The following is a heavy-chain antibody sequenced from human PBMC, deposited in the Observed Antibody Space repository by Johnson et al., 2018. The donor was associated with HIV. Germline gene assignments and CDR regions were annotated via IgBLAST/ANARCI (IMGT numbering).Heavy chain of an antibody. CDR1: GFTFSSYG. CDR2: IWYDGSNK. CDR3: SKQQLVPDDAFDN. J-gene: IGHJ3*02. V-gene: IGHV3-33*06. D-gene: IGHD6-6*01. Sequence: QVQLVESGGGVVQPGRSLRLSCAASGFTFSSYGMHWVRQAPGKGLEWVAVIWYDGSNKYYADSVKGRFTISRDNSKNTLYLKMNSLRGEDTAVYYCSKQQLVPDDAFDNGGQGTMVNVSS.